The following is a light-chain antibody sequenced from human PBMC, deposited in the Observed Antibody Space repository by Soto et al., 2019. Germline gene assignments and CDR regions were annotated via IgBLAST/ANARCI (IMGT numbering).Light chain of an antibody. Sequence: DIQMTQSPSSLSASVGDRVTITCRSSQSITRYLNWYQQKSGRGPTLLISSTSSLQSGVPSRFTGSGSGTDFTLTISSLQPEDFATYYCQQSDSIPLTFGQGTKVEVK. CDR2: STS. J-gene: IGKJ1*01. CDR3: QQSDSIPLT. V-gene: IGKV1-39*01. CDR1: QSITRY.